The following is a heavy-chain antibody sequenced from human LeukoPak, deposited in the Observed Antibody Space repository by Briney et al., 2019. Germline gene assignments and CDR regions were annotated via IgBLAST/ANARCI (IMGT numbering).Heavy chain of an antibody. J-gene: IGHJ6*03. D-gene: IGHD1-26*01. CDR1: GFTFSSYW. V-gene: IGHV3-74*01. CDR3: AGDPGNYYLPYYYCMDV. Sequence: GGSLRLSCAASGFTFSSYWMHWVRQAPGKGLLWVSRINTDGKATTYADSVKGRFTISRDNARNTVYLQMNSLRAEDTAVYCCAGDPGNYYLPYYYCMDVWGKGTTVTVSS. CDR2: INTDGKAT.